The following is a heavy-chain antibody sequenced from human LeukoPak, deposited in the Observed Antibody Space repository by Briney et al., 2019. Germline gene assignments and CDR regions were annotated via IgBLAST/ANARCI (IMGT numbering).Heavy chain of an antibody. CDR2: INHSGST. CDR3: ARQGSGSPSRGYYFDY. Sequence: SETLSLTCAVYGGSFSGYYWSWIRQPPGKGLEWIGEINHSGSTNYNPSLKSRVTISVDTSKNQFSLKLSSVTAADTAVYYCARQGSGSPSRGYYFDYWGQGTLVTVSS. CDR1: GGSFSGYY. D-gene: IGHD1-26*01. V-gene: IGHV4-34*01. J-gene: IGHJ4*02.